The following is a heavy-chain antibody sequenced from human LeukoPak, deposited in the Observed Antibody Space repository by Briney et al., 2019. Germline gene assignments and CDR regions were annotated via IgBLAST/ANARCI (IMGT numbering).Heavy chain of an antibody. J-gene: IGHJ3*02. CDR3: ADEVGATQAFDI. CDR2: INPNSGGT. Sequence: ASVKVSCKASGYTFTGYYMHWVRQAPGQGLEWMGRINPNSGGTNYAQKFQGRVTITRDTSISTAYMELSRLRSDDTAVYYCADEVGATQAFDIWGQGTMVTVSS. V-gene: IGHV1-2*06. D-gene: IGHD1-26*01. CDR1: GYTFTGYY.